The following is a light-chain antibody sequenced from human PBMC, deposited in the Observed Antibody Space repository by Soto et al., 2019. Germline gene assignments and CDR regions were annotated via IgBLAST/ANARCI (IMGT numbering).Light chain of an antibody. CDR2: EVT. Sequence: QSVPTQPASVSGSPGHSITISFTGTSSDVGGYNFVSWYQQKPGKAPKLLIYEVTHRPSGISDRFSGSKSGNMASLTISGLQDEDEASYYCCTYARNRLYVFGSGTKVTVL. CDR3: CTYARNRLYV. J-gene: IGLJ1*01. V-gene: IGLV2-14*01. CDR1: SSDVGGYNF.